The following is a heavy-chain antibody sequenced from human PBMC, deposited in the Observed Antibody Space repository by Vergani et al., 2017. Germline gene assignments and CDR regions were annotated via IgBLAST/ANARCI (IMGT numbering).Heavy chain of an antibody. V-gene: IGHV3-15*01. J-gene: IGHJ6*03. Sequence: EVQLVESGGGLVKPGGSLRLSCEASGFIFNNAWMSWVRQAPGKGLEYIGRIKSVSDGETRDYAAPVKGRFNISRDNAKNSLYLQMNSLRAEDTAVYYCAREGDSQYYYYMDVWGKGP. D-gene: IGHD3-16*01. CDR2: IKSVSDGETR. CDR3: AREGDSQYYYYMDV. CDR1: GFIFNNAW.